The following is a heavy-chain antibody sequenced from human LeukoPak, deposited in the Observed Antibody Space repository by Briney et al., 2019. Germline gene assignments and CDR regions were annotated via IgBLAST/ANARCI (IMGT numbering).Heavy chain of an antibody. CDR1: GYSISSGYY. CDR2: IYHSGST. V-gene: IGHV4-38-2*02. D-gene: IGHD4-17*01. CDR3: ARDRYGDQNWFDP. J-gene: IGHJ5*02. Sequence: PSETLSLTCTVSGYSISSGYYWGWIRQPPGKGLEWIGSIYHSGSTYYNPSLKSRVTISVDTSKNQFSLKLSSVTAADTAVYYCARDRYGDQNWFDPWGQGTLVTVSS.